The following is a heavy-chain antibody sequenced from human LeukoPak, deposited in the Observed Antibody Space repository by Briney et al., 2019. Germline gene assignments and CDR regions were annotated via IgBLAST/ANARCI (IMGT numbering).Heavy chain of an antibody. V-gene: IGHV3-23*01. CDR2: ISGSGDNT. CDR1: GFTFSSYA. Sequence: LTGGSLRLSCAASGFTFSSYAMSWVRQAPGKGLEWVSAISGSGDNTYYADSVKGRFTISRDKSKNTLYLRMNSLRAEDTAVYYCAKDRLFGYCSSASCSVAIDYWGQGTLVTVSS. CDR3: AKDRLFGYCSSASCSVAIDY. D-gene: IGHD2-2*01. J-gene: IGHJ4*02.